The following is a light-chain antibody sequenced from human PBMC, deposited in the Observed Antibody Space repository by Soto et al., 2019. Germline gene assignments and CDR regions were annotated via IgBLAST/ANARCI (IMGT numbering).Light chain of an antibody. J-gene: IGLJ1*01. CDR3: SSYTSSSTLGYV. CDR2: EVS. CDR1: SSDVGGYDY. Sequence: QSALTQPASVSGSPGQSITISCTGTSSDVGGYDYVSWYQQNPGKAPKLMIYEVSNRPSGVSNRFSGSKSGNTASLTISGLQAEDEADYYCSSYTSSSTLGYVFGTGTKLTVL. V-gene: IGLV2-14*01.